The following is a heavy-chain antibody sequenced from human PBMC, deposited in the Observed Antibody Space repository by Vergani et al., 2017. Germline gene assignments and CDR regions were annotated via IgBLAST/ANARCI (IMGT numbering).Heavy chain of an antibody. V-gene: IGHV1-69*04. CDR1: GGTFSSYA. CDR2: IIPILGIA. J-gene: IGHJ6*02. Sequence: QVQLVQSGAEVKKPGSSVKVSCKASGGTFSSYAISWVRQAPGQGLEWMGRIIPILGIANYAQKFQGRVTITADKSTSKAYMELSSLRSEDTAVYYCARGHRGGYYYGMDVWGQGTTVTVSS. D-gene: IGHD3-16*01. CDR3: ARGHRGGYYYGMDV.